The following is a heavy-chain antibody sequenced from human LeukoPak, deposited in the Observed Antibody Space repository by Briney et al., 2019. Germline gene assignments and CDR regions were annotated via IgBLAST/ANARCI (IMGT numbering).Heavy chain of an antibody. CDR2: ISSSSSYI. CDR1: GFTFSSYS. D-gene: IGHD1-26*01. V-gene: IGHV3-21*01. Sequence: GGSLGLSCAASGFTFSSYSMNWVRQAPGKGPEWVSSISSSSSYIYYADSVKGRFTISRDNAKNSLYLQMNSLRAEDTAVYYCARDKSFPNAFDIWGQGTMVTVSS. CDR3: ARDKSFPNAFDI. J-gene: IGHJ3*02.